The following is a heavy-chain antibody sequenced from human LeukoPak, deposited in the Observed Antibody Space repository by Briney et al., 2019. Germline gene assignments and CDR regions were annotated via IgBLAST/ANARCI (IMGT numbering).Heavy chain of an antibody. CDR1: GGTFSSYA. D-gene: IGHD1-26*01. CDR3: ARAPRGELPSYFDY. J-gene: IGHJ4*02. CDR2: IIPILGIA. V-gene: IGHV1-69*04. Sequence: SEKVSCKASGGTFSSYAISWVRQAPGQGLEWMGRIIPILGIANYAQKFQGRVTITADKSTSTAYMELSSLRSEDTAVYYCARAPRGELPSYFDYWGQGTLVTVSS.